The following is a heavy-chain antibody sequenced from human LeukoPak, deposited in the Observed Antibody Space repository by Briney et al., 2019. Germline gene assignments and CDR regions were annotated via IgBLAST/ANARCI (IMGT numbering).Heavy chain of an antibody. J-gene: IGHJ1*01. CDR2: ISSSGSTI. D-gene: IGHD1-26*01. CDR3: ARDLSGSYYRYPSEYFQH. Sequence: GGSLRLSCAATGFTFSSYEMNWVRQAPGKGLEWVSYISSSGSTIYYADSVKGRFTISRDNAKNSLYLQMNSLRAEDTAVYYCARDLSGSYYRYPSEYFQHWGQGTLVTVSS. CDR1: GFTFSSYE. V-gene: IGHV3-48*03.